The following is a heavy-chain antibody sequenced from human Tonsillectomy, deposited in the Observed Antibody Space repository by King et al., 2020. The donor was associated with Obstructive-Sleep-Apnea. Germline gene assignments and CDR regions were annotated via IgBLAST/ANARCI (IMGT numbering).Heavy chain of an antibody. Sequence: VQLQESGPGLVKPSETLSLTCTVSGDSISSYYWSWIRQPPGKGLEGIGDIYYSGSTKYNPSLKIRVTISVDTSKNQCSLKPSSVTAADTAVYYCARNTEHYYYYGMDVWGQGTTVTVSS. D-gene: IGHD1-26*01. CDR2: IYYSGST. CDR3: ARNTEHYYYYGMDV. CDR1: GDSISSYY. J-gene: IGHJ6*02. V-gene: IGHV4-59*08.